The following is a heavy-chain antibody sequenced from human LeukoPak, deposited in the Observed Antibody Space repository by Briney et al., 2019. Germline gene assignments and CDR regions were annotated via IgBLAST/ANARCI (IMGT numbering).Heavy chain of an antibody. CDR2: IYTRGGT. V-gene: IGHV4-61*02. J-gene: IGHJ2*01. Sequence: SETLSLTCTVSGAPISSGSYYWNWIRQPAGKGLEWIGRIYTRGGTDYNPSLKSRITISVDTSKNQVSLKLTSVTAADTAVYYCTRDDRDIAAAGYLWGRGTLVTVSS. CDR3: TRDDRDIAAAGYL. D-gene: IGHD6-13*01. CDR1: GAPISSGSYY.